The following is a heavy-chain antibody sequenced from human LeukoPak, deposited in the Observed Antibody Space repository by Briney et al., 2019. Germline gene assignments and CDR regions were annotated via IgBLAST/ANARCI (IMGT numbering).Heavy chain of an antibody. D-gene: IGHD4-23*01. J-gene: IGHJ6*02. CDR2: FYTSGST. V-gene: IGHV4-4*07. CDR1: GVSISSYY. Sequence: KTSETLSLTCTVSGVSISSYYWSWIRQPAGKALEWIGRFYTSGSTNYNPSLKSRVTMSVDASKNQFSLKLKSVTAADTAVYYCARDRTVVGTYYYYGMDVWGQGTTVTVSS. CDR3: ARDRTVVGTYYYYGMDV.